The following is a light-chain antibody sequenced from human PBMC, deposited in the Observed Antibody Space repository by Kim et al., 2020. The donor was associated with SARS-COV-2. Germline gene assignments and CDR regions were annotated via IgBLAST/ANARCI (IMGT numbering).Light chain of an antibody. CDR3: QLWDSRSDYVI. CDR1: DIRNKY. J-gene: IGLJ2*01. Sequence: SYELTQPPSVSVTPGKTATISCGGDDIRNKYVQWYQQKTGQAPVLVVFDNNGRPSGIPERFSGSNSGNTAALTINRVEAGDEADYYCQLWDSRSDYVILGGGTQLTVL. CDR2: DNN. V-gene: IGLV3-21*03.